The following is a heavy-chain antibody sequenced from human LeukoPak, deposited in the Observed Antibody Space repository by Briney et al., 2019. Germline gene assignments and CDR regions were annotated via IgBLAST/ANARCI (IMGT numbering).Heavy chain of an antibody. CDR2: IYTNGST. J-gene: IGHJ6*03. Sequence: PSETLSLTCTVSDGSISSGSYYWSWIRQPAGRGLEWIGHIYTNGSTNYNPSLKSRVTISVDTSKNQFSLKLSSVTAADTAVYYCARDQWARYCSGGSCSSPHYYYYMDVWGKGTTVIISS. CDR3: ARDQWARYCSGGSCSSPHYYYYMDV. D-gene: IGHD2-15*01. V-gene: IGHV4-61*09. CDR1: DGSISSGSYY.